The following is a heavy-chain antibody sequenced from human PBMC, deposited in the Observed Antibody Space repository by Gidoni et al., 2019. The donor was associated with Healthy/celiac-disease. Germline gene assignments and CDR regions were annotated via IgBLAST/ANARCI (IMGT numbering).Heavy chain of an antibody. CDR3: ARDIVVVVAASSGFDP. CDR2: INPNSGGT. J-gene: IGHJ5*02. D-gene: IGHD2-15*01. V-gene: IGHV1-2*02. CDR1: GYTFTGYY. Sequence: QVQLVQSGAEVKKPGASVKVSCKASGYTFTGYYMHWVRQAPGQGLEWMGWINPNSGGTNYAQKFQGRVTMTRDTSISTAYMELSRLRSDDTAVYYCARDIVVVVAASSGFDPWGQGTLVTVSS.